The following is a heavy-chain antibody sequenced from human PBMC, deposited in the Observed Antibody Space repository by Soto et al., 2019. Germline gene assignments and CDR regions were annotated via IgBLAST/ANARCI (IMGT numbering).Heavy chain of an antibody. CDR1: GGSISSGDYY. J-gene: IGHJ5*02. V-gene: IGHV4-30-4*01. CDR2: IYHSGNT. D-gene: IGHD6-6*01. Sequence: QVQLQESGPGLVKPSQTLSLTCTVSGGSISSGDYYWSWIRQPPGKGLEWIGYIYHSGNTYYNPSLKSRVSISVDTCQNPSSVKLSSVAAPDTAVTYCARERPDGARLDPWGQGPLVTVSS. CDR3: ARERPDGARLDP.